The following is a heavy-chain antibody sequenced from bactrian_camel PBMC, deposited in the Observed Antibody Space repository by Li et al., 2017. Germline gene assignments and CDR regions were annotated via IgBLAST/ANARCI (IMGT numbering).Heavy chain of an antibody. Sequence: QVQLVESGGGSVQAGGSLRLSCAVSGYTYSRHCMAWFRQAPGKEREGVAGIDDNGSTTYADSVKDRFTISKDTASNTWSLQMNNLNPEDTAMYYCAARMRSFGVCSSPPGTRGHFVTGVGGPRSPSP. D-gene: IGHD3*01. J-gene: IGHJ4*01. CDR2: IDDNGST. V-gene: IGHV3S26*01. CDR1: GYTYSRHC. CDR3: AARMRSFGVCSSPPGTRGHFVT.